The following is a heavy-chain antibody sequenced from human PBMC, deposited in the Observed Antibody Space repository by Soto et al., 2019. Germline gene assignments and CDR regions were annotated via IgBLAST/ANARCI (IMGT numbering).Heavy chain of an antibody. D-gene: IGHD3-9*01. CDR3: AEGRYFDWAFDY. CDR1: GGSVSSSGYY. V-gene: IGHV4-39*01. CDR2: IYYSGST. Sequence: QLQLQESGPGLVKPSETLSLTCTVSGGSVSSSGYYWGWIRQPPGKGLEWIGSIYYSGSTYYNPSLKSRVTIAVDTSKTQFSLKLSSVAAVDTAVYYCAEGRYFDWAFDYWGQGNLVTVCS. J-gene: IGHJ4*02.